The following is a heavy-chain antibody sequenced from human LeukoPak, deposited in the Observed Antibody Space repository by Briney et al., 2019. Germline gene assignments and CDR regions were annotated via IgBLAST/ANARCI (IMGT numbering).Heavy chain of an antibody. Sequence: GGSLRLSCAASGFTFSSYAMHWVRQAPGKGLEWVAVISYDGSNKYYADSVKGRFTISRDNSKNTLYLQMNSLRAEDTAVYYCARAIGSGGWSHDYWGQGTLVTVSS. J-gene: IGHJ4*02. CDR3: ARAIGSGGWSHDY. D-gene: IGHD6-19*01. V-gene: IGHV3-30-3*01. CDR2: ISYDGSNK. CDR1: GFTFSSYA.